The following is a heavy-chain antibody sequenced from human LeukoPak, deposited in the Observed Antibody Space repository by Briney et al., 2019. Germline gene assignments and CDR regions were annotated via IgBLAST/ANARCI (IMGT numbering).Heavy chain of an antibody. CDR1: GFTVSSNE. CDR2: ISGGST. Sequence: GGSLRLSCAASGFTVSSNEMSWVRQAPGKGLEWVSSISGGSTYYADSRKGRFTISRDNSKNTLHLQMNSLRAEDTAVYYCKKGRTYYYGSGSYYTYDYWGQGTLVTVSS. J-gene: IGHJ4*02. V-gene: IGHV3-38-3*01. D-gene: IGHD3-10*01. CDR3: KKGRTYYYGSGSYYTYDY.